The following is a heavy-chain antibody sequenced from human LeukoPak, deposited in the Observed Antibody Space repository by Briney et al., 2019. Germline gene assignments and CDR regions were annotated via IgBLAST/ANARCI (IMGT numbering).Heavy chain of an antibody. CDR2: ISWNTGNK. CDR3: VKGTTFDAFDM. D-gene: IGHD3-16*01. CDR1: GFIFDNYA. J-gene: IGHJ3*02. V-gene: IGHV3-9*01. Sequence: GGSLRLSCAAAGFIFDNYAMHWVRQAPGKGLEWVSRISWNTGNKDYADSVKGQFTISRDNDKNSLFLQMNSLRPEDTALYYCVKGTTFDAFDMWGQGTMVIVFS.